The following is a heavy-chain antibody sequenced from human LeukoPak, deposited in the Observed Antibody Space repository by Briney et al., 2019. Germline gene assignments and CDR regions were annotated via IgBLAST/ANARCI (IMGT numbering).Heavy chain of an antibody. J-gene: IGHJ4*02. Sequence: PGGSLRLSXAASGFTFRGYWMSWVRQAPGKGLEWVANINLDGSVIHYVDSAKGRFTISRDNAKNSLYLQMNYLRAEDTALYYCATSDDSSGSDWGQGTLVTVSS. CDR2: INLDGSVI. V-gene: IGHV3-7*01. CDR1: GFTFRGYW. CDR3: ATSDDSSGSD. D-gene: IGHD3-22*01.